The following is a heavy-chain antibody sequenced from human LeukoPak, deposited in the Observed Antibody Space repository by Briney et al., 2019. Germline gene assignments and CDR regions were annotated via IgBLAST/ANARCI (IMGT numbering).Heavy chain of an antibody. V-gene: IGHV3-7*01. CDR1: GFTFSYYW. Sequence: SGGSLRLSCAASGFTFSYYWMNWVRQAPGKGLEWVANIKQDGSEKYYVDSVKGRFTISGDNAKNSLYLQMKSLRAEDTAVYYCARGAYGDYVDAFDIWGQGTLVTVSS. CDR3: ARGAYGDYVDAFDI. D-gene: IGHD4-17*01. CDR2: IKQDGSEK. J-gene: IGHJ3*02.